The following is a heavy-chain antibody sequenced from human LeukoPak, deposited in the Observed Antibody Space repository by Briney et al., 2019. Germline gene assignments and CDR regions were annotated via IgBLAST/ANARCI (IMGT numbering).Heavy chain of an antibody. V-gene: IGHV3-21*01. Sequence: GGSLRLSFAASGFTFSSYAMSWVRQAPGKGLEWVSSISSSSSYIYYADSVKGRFTISRDNAKNSLYLQMNSLRAEDTAVYYCARDLSGYVGYWGQGTLVTVSS. CDR1: GFTFSSYA. CDR3: ARDLSGYVGY. D-gene: IGHD5-12*01. J-gene: IGHJ4*02. CDR2: ISSSSSYI.